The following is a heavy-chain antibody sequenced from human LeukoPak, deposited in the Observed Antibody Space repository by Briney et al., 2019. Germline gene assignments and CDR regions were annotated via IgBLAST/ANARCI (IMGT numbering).Heavy chain of an antibody. V-gene: IGHV3-30*04. CDR2: ISDDGSNK. D-gene: IGHD6-6*01. CDR1: GFTFTNYS. J-gene: IGHJ3*02. Sequence: GGSLRLSRAASGFTFTNYSVHWVRQAPGKGLEWVALISDDGSNKYYADSVKGRFTISRDNSKNTLYLQMSSLGGEDTAVYYCARTYGSSADAFDIWGHGTMVTVSS. CDR3: ARTYGSSADAFDI.